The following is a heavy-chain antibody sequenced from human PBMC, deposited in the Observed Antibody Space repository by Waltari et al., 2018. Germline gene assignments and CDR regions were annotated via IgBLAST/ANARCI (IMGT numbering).Heavy chain of an antibody. CDR1: GFTFATYG. CDR3: SGGEVTGTDF. CDR2: ITNSGSGM. Sequence: EVQLVESGGGLVQPGGSLRLSCAASGFTFATYGMNWVRQAPGKGLEWVSYITNSGSGMYYADSVRGRFTISRDNAKNSLYLQMNSLRAEDTAVYYCSGGEVTGTDFWGQGTLVTVSS. J-gene: IGHJ4*02. V-gene: IGHV3-48*01. D-gene: IGHD6-19*01.